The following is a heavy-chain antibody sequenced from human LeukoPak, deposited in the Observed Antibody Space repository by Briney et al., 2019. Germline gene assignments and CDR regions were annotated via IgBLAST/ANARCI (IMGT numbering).Heavy chain of an antibody. CDR2: IRYDGNNK. Sequence: GGSLRLSCAASGFSFSRYAVHWVRQAPGKGLEWVTLIRYDGNNKYYADSVKGRFIISRDNSRNTLYLEMNSLRAEDTAVYYCAKTGSGWFADCWGQGTLVTVSS. CDR1: GFSFSRYA. J-gene: IGHJ4*02. CDR3: AKTGSGWFADC. V-gene: IGHV3-30*02. D-gene: IGHD6-19*01.